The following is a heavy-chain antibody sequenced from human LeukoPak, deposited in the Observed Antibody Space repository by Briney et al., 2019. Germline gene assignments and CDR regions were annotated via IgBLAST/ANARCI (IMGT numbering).Heavy chain of an antibody. D-gene: IGHD4-17*01. CDR2: SKPNSGGT. Sequence: ASVKVSCKASGYTFTGYYMHWVRQAPGQGREWMGWSKPNSGGTNYAQKFQGRVTMTRDTSISTAYMELSRLRSDDTAVYYCAESRPDYGDYPGWFDPWGQGTLVTVSS. CDR1: GYTFTGYY. CDR3: AESRPDYGDYPGWFDP. V-gene: IGHV1-2*02. J-gene: IGHJ5*02.